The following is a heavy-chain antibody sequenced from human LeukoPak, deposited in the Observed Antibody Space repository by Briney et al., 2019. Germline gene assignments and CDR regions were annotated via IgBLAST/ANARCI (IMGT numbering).Heavy chain of an antibody. CDR2: IYSGGST. Sequence: GGSLRLSCAASGFTVSSNYMSWVRQAPGKGLEWVSVIYSGGSTYYADSVKGRFTISRDNSKNPLYLQMNSLRAEDTAVYYCARDGRGYSSSWSDAFDIWGQGTMVTVSS. J-gene: IGHJ3*02. D-gene: IGHD6-13*01. CDR3: ARDGRGYSSSWSDAFDI. CDR1: GFTVSSNY. V-gene: IGHV3-66*01.